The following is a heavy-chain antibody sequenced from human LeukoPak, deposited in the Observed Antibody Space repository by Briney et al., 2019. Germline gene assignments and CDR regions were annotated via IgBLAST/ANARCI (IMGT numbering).Heavy chain of an antibody. J-gene: IGHJ4*02. CDR3: ARELVGAAGVPYY. CDR1: GGSISSYY. CDR2: IYYSGST. V-gene: IGHV4-59*12. D-gene: IGHD1-26*01. Sequence: SETLSLTCTVSGGSISSYYWSWIRQPPGKGLEWIGSIYYSGSTYYNPSLKSRVTISVDTSKNQFSLKLSSVTAADTAVYYCARELVGAAGVPYYWGQGTLVTVSS.